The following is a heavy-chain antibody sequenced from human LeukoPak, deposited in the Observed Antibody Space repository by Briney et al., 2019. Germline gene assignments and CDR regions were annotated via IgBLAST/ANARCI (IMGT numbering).Heavy chain of an antibody. J-gene: IGHJ4*02. V-gene: IGHV3-9*01. CDR3: TKGNSGYYSPFDY. CDR1: GFTFEDYA. Sequence: GGSLRLSCAASGFTFEDYAMHWVRQAPGKGLEWVSGINWNSDRIGYADSVKGRFTISRDNAKKSLYLQMNSLRAEDTALYYCTKGNSGYYSPFDYWGQGTLVTVSS. CDR2: INWNSDRI. D-gene: IGHD3-22*01.